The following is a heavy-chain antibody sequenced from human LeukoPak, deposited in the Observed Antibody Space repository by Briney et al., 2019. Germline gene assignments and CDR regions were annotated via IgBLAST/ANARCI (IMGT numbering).Heavy chain of an antibody. CDR1: GGSISSYY. J-gene: IGHJ3*02. V-gene: IGHV4-59*01. Sequence: SETLSLTCTVSGGSISSYYWSWIRQPPGKGLEWIGYIYYSGSTNYNPSLKSRVTISVDTSKNQFSLKLSSVTAADTAVYYCARNRYIPPDAFDIWGQGTMVTVSS. D-gene: IGHD1-1*01. CDR3: ARNRYIPPDAFDI. CDR2: IYYSGST.